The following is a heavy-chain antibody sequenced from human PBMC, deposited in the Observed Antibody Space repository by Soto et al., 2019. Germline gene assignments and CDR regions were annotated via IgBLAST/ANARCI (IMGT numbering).Heavy chain of an antibody. Sequence: QLLQSGGGLVQPGGSLTLSCAASGFTFGTTDMSWVRQAPGEGLEWVSTIDGSGGITYYAVSVKGRFTISRDNSRNTVYLQMNSLRGDVTALYYCVKNSGWFNTWGQGAVVTVSS. J-gene: IGHJ5*02. CDR2: IDGSGGIT. V-gene: IGHV3-23*01. CDR1: GFTFGTTD. CDR3: VKNSGWFNT. D-gene: IGHD3-10*01.